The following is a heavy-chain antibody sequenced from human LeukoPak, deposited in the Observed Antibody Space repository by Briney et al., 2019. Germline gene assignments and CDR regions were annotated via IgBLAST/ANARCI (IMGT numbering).Heavy chain of an antibody. CDR2: IWYDGSNK. CDR3: ARDRYGDHDYYYGMDV. CDR1: GFTFSSYG. D-gene: IGHD4-17*01. V-gene: IGHV3-33*08. Sequence: PGGSLRLSCAAVGFTFSSYGMHWVRQAPGKGLEWVAVIWYDGSNKYYADFVKGRFTISRDNSKNTLYLQMNSLRAEDTAVYYCARDRYGDHDYYYGMDVWGQGTTVTVSS. J-gene: IGHJ6*02.